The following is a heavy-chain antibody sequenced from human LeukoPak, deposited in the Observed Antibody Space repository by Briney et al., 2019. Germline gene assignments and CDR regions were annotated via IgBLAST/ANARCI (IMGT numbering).Heavy chain of an antibody. CDR1: GGSFSGYY. Sequence: SETLSLTCAVYGGSFSGYYWSWIRQPPGKGLEWIGEINHSGSTNYNPSLKSRVTISVDTSKNQFSLKLSSVTAADTAVYYCASDSSNSSWYYFDYWGQGTLVTVSS. D-gene: IGHD6-13*01. CDR2: INHSGST. V-gene: IGHV4-34*01. J-gene: IGHJ4*02. CDR3: ASDSSNSSWYYFDY.